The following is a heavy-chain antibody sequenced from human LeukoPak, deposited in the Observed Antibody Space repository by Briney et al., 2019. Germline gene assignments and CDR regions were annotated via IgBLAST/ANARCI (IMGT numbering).Heavy chain of an antibody. CDR3: ARRSGDYGGNFGY. CDR2: INHSGST. Sequence: SETLSLTCAVYGGSFSGYYWSWIRQPPGKGLEWIGEINHSGSTNYNPSLKSRVTISVDTSKNQFSLKLSSMTAADTAVYYCARRSGDYGGNFGYWGQGTLVTVSS. CDR1: GGSFSGYY. D-gene: IGHD4-23*01. V-gene: IGHV4-34*01. J-gene: IGHJ4*02.